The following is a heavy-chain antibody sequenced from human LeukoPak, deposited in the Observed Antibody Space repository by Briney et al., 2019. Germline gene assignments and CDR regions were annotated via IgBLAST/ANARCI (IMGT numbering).Heavy chain of an antibody. Sequence: PGGSLRLSCAASGFTVSSNYMSWVRQAPGKGLEWVSVIYSGGSTYYADSVKGRFTISRDNSKNTLYLQMNSLRAEDTAVYYCARAIVRRAYYFDYWGQGTLVTVSS. CDR2: IYSGGST. CDR1: GFTVSSNY. J-gene: IGHJ4*02. CDR3: ARAIVRRAYYFDY. D-gene: IGHD2/OR15-2a*01. V-gene: IGHV3-66*01.